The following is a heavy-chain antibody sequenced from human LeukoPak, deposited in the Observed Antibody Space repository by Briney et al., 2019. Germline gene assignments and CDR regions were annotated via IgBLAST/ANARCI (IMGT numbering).Heavy chain of an antibody. V-gene: IGHV4-4*07. CDR3: ARHFDSSGYDAFDI. D-gene: IGHD3-22*01. Sequence: SETLSLTCTVSGGSISSYYWSWIRQPAGKGLEWIGRIYTSGSTNYNPSLKSRVTMSVDTSKNQFSLKLSSVTAADTAVYYCARHFDSSGYDAFDIWGQGTMVTVSS. CDR2: IYTSGST. CDR1: GGSISSYY. J-gene: IGHJ3*02.